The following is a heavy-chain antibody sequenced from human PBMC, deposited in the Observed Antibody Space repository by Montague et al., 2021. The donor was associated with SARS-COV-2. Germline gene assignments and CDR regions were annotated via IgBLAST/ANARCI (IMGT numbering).Heavy chain of an antibody. D-gene: IGHD1-20*01. CDR3: ARGRRRYNWRYETSNYYGMDV. CDR1: GGSLSGYY. Sequence: SETLSLTCDVYGGSLSGYYWSRIRQPPGKGLEWIGEINHSGSTNYKPSLKSRVTISLDTSKNQFSLKLNSVTAADKAVYYRARGRRRYNWRYETSNYYGMDVWGRGTTVIVTS. V-gene: IGHV4-34*01. J-gene: IGHJ6*01. CDR2: INHSGST.